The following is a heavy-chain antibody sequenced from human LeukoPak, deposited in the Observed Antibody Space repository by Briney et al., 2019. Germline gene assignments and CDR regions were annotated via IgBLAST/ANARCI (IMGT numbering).Heavy chain of an antibody. CDR1: GYSFTSHW. D-gene: IGHD2-2*01. V-gene: IGHV5-51*01. CDR3: ARGGYCSSTSCLSFDY. J-gene: IGHJ4*02. Sequence: GESLKISCKGSGYSFTSHWIGWVRQMPGKGLEWMGIIYPGDSDTRYSPSFQGQVTISADKSISTAYLQWSSLKASDTAMYYCARGGYCSSTSCLSFDYWGQGTLVTVSS. CDR2: IYPGDSDT.